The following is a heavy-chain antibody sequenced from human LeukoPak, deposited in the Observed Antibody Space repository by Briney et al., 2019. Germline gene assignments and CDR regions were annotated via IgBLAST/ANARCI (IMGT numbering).Heavy chain of an antibody. CDR1: GFTFSSYA. V-gene: IGHV3-23*01. CDR3: VRDKLTGASRLDY. D-gene: IGHD7-27*01. CDR2: ISGSGDST. Sequence: GGSLRLSCAASGFTFSSYAMSWVRQAPGKGLEWVSAISGSGDSTYYGDSVKGRFTISRDNSKNTLYLQMNSLRAEDTAVYYCVRDKLTGASRLDYWGQGTLLTVSS. J-gene: IGHJ4*02.